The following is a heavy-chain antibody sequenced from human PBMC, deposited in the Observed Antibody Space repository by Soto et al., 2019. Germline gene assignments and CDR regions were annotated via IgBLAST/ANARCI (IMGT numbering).Heavy chain of an antibody. CDR2: FDPEDGET. D-gene: IGHD6-6*01. J-gene: IGHJ2*01. V-gene: IGHV1-24*01. CDR1: GYTLTELS. CDR3: VTAPPTLYSSSSGWYFDL. Sequence: ASVKVSCKVSGYTLTELSMHWVRQAPGKGLEWMGGFDPEDGETIYAQKFQGRVTMTEDTSTDTAYMELSSLRSEATAVYYCVTAPPTLYSSSSGWYFDLWGRGTLVTVSS.